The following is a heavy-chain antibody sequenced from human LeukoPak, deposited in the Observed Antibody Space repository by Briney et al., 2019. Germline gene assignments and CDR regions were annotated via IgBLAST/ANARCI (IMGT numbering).Heavy chain of an antibody. CDR2: INSDGSSS. Sequence: GGSLRLSCVISGLPFNSFWMHWVRQAPGEGLVWVSRINSDGSSSAYADSVEGRFTISRNDAKNVLYLHMNSLRAYDTAVYYCAICFSGCDYWGQGTLVTVSS. CDR1: GLPFNSFW. J-gene: IGHJ4*02. D-gene: IGHD2-21*01. V-gene: IGHV3-74*01. CDR3: AICFSGCDY.